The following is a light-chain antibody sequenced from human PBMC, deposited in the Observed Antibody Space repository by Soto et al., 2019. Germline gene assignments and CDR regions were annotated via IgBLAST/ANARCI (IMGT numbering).Light chain of an antibody. V-gene: IGKV3-15*01. Sequence: EIVMTQSPAPLNVSPGERATLSCRASQRVRSHLAWYQQKPGQAPRLLIYGASTRATGIPARFSGSGSGTEFTLTISSLQSEDFAVYYCQQYNNWPLTFGGGTKVDI. CDR3: QQYNNWPLT. CDR2: GAS. J-gene: IGKJ4*01. CDR1: QRVRSH.